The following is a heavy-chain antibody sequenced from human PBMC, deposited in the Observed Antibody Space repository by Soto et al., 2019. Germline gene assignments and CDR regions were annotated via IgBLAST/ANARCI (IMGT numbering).Heavy chain of an antibody. D-gene: IGHD3-3*02. CDR3: AREGTVRDVDSDPFLVPGKYFAY. V-gene: IGHV4-31*03. Sequence: QVQLQESGPGLVTPSQTLSLTCTVSGASISSDNFYWSWIRQHPRKGLEWIGFINYSGSSYYNPSLRRRLFISVDTSKNQFSLKVTSVTAADTAVYYCAREGTVRDVDSDPFLVPGKYFAYWGRGTLVTVSS. CDR2: INYSGSS. CDR1: GASISSDNFY. J-gene: IGHJ4*02.